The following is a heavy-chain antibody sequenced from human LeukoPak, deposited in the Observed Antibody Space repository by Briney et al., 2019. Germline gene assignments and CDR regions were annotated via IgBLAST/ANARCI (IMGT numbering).Heavy chain of an antibody. J-gene: IGHJ4*02. V-gene: IGHV3-23*01. CDR3: AKKNGGGWPTILFDY. D-gene: IGHD6-19*01. CDR2: ISGIGDTL. CDR1: GFSFSINA. Sequence: PGGSLRLSCVASGFSFSINAMIWVRQAPGKGLEWVSGISGIGDTLFYSDPVKGRFTISRDNSKNTVYLQMNSLRVEDSAVYYCAKKNGGGWPTILFDYWGQGILVTVSS.